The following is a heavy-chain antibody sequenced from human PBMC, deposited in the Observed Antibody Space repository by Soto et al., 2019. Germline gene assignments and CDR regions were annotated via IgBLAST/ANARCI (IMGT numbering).Heavy chain of an antibody. J-gene: IGHJ6*02. CDR2: IWYDGSNK. CDR1: GFTFSSYG. CDR3: AREIYCSGGSCYSAYGMDV. V-gene: IGHV3-33*01. D-gene: IGHD2-15*01. Sequence: QVQLVESGGGVVQPGRSLRLSCAASGFTFSSYGMHWVRQAPGKGLEWVAVIWYDGSNKYYADSVKGRFTISRDNSKNXMXXQMSGLGDEDTAVYYCAREIYCSGGSCYSAYGMDVWGQGTTVTVSS.